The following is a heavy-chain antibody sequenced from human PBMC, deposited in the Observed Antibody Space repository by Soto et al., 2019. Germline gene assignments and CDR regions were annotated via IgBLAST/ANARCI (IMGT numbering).Heavy chain of an antibody. Sequence: VQLVESGGGLVKPGGSLRLSCAASGFTFNTYTMNWVRQAPGKGLEWVSSISSSGRYIYYADSLKGRFTISRDNAKNSLYLQMTSLRAEDTAVYYCATDNGGFDPWGQGTLVTVSS. CDR3: ATDNGGFDP. CDR2: ISSSGRYI. CDR1: GFTFNTYT. V-gene: IGHV3-21*02. D-gene: IGHD7-27*01. J-gene: IGHJ5*02.